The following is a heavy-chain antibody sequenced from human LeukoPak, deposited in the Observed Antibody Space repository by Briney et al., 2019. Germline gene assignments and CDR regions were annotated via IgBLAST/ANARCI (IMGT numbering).Heavy chain of an antibody. J-gene: IGHJ3*02. V-gene: IGHV3-7*01. CDR3: AREYSSSWYDAFDI. CDR2: IKQDGSEK. Sequence: GGSLRLSCAASGFTFSSYWMSWVRQAPGKGLEWVANIKQDGSEKYYVDSVKGRFTISRDSAKNSLYLQMNSLRAEDTAVYYCAREYSSSWYDAFDIWGQGTMVTVSS. D-gene: IGHD6-13*01. CDR1: GFTFSSYW.